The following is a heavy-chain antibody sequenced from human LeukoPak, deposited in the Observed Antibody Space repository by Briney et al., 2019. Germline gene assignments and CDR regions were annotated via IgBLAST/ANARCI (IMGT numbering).Heavy chain of an antibody. V-gene: IGHV4-59*01. CDR2: IYYSGST. Sequence: SETLSLTCTVSCGSISSYYWSWIRQPPRKGLEWIGYIYYSGSTNYNPSLKSRVTISVDTSKNQFSLKLSSVTAADTAVYYCARVAITFGGVIVIDYWGQGTLVTVSS. CDR1: CGSISSYY. J-gene: IGHJ4*02. CDR3: ARVAITFGGVIVIDY. D-gene: IGHD3-16*02.